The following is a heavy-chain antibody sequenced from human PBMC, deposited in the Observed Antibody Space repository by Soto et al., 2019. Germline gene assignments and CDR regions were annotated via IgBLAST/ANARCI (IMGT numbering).Heavy chain of an antibody. Sequence: PSETLSITCTVFGGAISSGDCYWSWISQPPGKGLEWIGFISYSGSTYYSVSLKSRVTISVDTSKNQFSLNLSFVTAADTAVYYCATMGTPATGLYYFDYWGQGTLVTVSS. V-gene: IGHV4-30-4*01. D-gene: IGHD2-15*01. CDR2: ISYSGST. CDR1: GGAISSGDCY. CDR3: ATMGTPATGLYYFDY. J-gene: IGHJ4*02.